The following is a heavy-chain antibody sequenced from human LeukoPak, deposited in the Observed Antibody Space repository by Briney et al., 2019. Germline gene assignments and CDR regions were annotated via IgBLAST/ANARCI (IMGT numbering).Heavy chain of an antibody. D-gene: IGHD5-24*01. V-gene: IGHV3-21*01. J-gene: IGHJ4*02. CDR1: GFTFSSYS. Sequence: GGSLRLSCAASGFTFSSYSMNWVRQAPGKGLEWVSSISSSSSYIYYADSVKGRFTISRDNAKNSLYLQRNRLRAEDTAVYYCAKMELWLQPTRVFDYWGQGTLVTVSS. CDR2: ISSSSSYI. CDR3: AKMELWLQPTRVFDY.